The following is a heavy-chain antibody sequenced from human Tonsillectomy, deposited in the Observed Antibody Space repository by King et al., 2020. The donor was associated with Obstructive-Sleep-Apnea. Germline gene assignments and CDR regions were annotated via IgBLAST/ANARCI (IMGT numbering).Heavy chain of an antibody. CDR2: IYYSGST. Sequence: VQLQESGPGLVKPSQTLSLTCTVSGGSISRGGYYWSWIRQHPGQGLEWIGYIYYSGSTYYNPSLKSRFTISVDTSKNQFSLKVSSLTAADTAVYYCAAQGRGKFDYWGQGTLVTVTS. J-gene: IGHJ4*02. CDR1: GGSISRGGYY. D-gene: IGHD1-26*01. V-gene: IGHV4-31*03. CDR3: AAQGRGKFDY.